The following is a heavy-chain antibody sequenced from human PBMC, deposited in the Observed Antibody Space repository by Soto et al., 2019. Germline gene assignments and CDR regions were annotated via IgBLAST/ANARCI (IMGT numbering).Heavy chain of an antibody. CDR1: GFSLSTSGEG. D-gene: IGHD3-3*01. V-gene: IGHV2-5*01. Sequence: SGPTLVNPTETLTLTCTFSGFSLSTSGEGVGWIRQPPGKALEWLAIIYWNDDERYSPSLSSRLTITKASSENQVVLTLTNMDPVDTATYYCAHSPYDFYSASACFDPWGQGTLVTVSS. J-gene: IGHJ5*02. CDR2: IYWNDDE. CDR3: AHSPYDFYSASACFDP.